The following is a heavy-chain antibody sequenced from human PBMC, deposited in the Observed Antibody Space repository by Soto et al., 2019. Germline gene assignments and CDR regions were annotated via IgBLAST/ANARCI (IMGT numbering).Heavy chain of an antibody. Sequence: GESLKISCKGSGYSFTSYWIGWVRQMPGKGLEWMGIIYPGDSDTRYSPSFQGQVTISADKSISTAYLQWSSLKASDTAMYYCARQSDCSSTSCYEGRVGYYYYYYMDVWGKGTTVTVSS. CDR1: GYSFTSYW. CDR3: ARQSDCSSTSCYEGRVGYYYYYYMDV. CDR2: IYPGDSDT. V-gene: IGHV5-51*01. D-gene: IGHD2-2*01. J-gene: IGHJ6*03.